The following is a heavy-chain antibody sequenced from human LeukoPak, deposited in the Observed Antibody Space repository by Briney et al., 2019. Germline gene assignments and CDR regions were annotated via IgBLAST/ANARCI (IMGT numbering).Heavy chain of an antibody. CDR2: INPSGGST. Sequence: ASVKVSCKASGYTFTSYYMHWVRQAPGQGPEWMGIINPSGGSTSYAQKFQGRVTMTRDTSTSTVYMELSSLRSEDTAVYYCARRESIAARLDQPIDYWGQGTLVTVSS. CDR3: ARRESIAARLDQPIDY. D-gene: IGHD6-6*01. J-gene: IGHJ4*02. V-gene: IGHV1-46*01. CDR1: GYTFTSYY.